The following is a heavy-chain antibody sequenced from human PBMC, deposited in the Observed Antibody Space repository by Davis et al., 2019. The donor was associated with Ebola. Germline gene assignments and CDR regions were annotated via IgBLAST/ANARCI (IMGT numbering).Heavy chain of an antibody. Sequence: GSLRLSCTVSGGSISSYYWSWIRQPPGKGLEWIGYIYYSGITNYNPSLKSRVSISVDTSKKQLFMDLSFVTAADTAVYYCAGRLGQWPESNFDYWGQGILVTVSS. CDR2: IYYSGIT. J-gene: IGHJ4*02. D-gene: IGHD6-19*01. CDR1: GGSISSYY. CDR3: AGRLGQWPESNFDY. V-gene: IGHV4-59*08.